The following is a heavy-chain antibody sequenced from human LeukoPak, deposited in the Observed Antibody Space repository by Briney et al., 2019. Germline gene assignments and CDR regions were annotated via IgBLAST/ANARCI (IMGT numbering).Heavy chain of an antibody. CDR3: ARVAYYGSGSYWGLDY. Sequence: ASVKVSCKASGYSFSSYGVTWVRQAPGQGLEWMGWISAYNGITNYTQNLQGRVTMTTDTSTSTAFMELRSLRSDDTAVYYCARVAYYGSGSYWGLDYWGQGTLVTVAS. CDR2: ISAYNGIT. V-gene: IGHV1-18*01. D-gene: IGHD3-10*01. CDR1: GYSFSSYG. J-gene: IGHJ4*02.